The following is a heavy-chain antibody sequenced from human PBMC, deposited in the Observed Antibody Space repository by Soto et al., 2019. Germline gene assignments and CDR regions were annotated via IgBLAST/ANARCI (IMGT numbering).Heavy chain of an antibody. Sequence: SETLSLTCTVSGGSISSYYWSWIRQPAGKGLEWIGRIYTSGSTNYNPSLKSRVTMSVDTFKNQFSLKLSSVTAADTAVYYCARDNRKDYGSGSLFVFWFDPWGQGTLVTVSS. CDR1: GGSISSYY. CDR2: IYTSGST. V-gene: IGHV4-4*07. J-gene: IGHJ5*02. CDR3: ARDNRKDYGSGSLFVFWFDP. D-gene: IGHD3-10*01.